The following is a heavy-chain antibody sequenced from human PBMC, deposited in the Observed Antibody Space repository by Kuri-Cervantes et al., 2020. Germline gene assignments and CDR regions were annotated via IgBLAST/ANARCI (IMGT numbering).Heavy chain of an antibody. Sequence: GESLKISCAASGFTFSSYAMHWVRQAPGKGLEYVSAISSNGGSTYYADSVKGRFTISRDNSKNTLYLQMGSLRSEDTAVYYCAREGRYCSSTSCFPGGYYYMDVWGKGTTVTVSS. D-gene: IGHD2-2*01. J-gene: IGHJ6*03. V-gene: IGHV3-64*02. CDR2: ISSNGGST. CDR3: AREGRYCSSTSCFPGGYYYMDV. CDR1: GFTFSSYA.